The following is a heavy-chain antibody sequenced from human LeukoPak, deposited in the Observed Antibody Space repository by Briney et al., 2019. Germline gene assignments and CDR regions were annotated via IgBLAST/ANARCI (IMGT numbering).Heavy chain of an antibody. CDR1: GGSFSGYY. J-gene: IGHJ4*02. V-gene: IGHV4-34*01. CDR2: INHSGST. Sequence: SETLSLTCAVYGGSFSGYYWSWLRQPPGKGLEWLGEINHSGSTNYNPSLKRRVTISVDTSKNQFSLKLSSVTAADTAVYYCVRQTASGLFILPGGQGTLVTVSS. D-gene: IGHD3/OR15-3a*01. CDR3: VRQTASGLFILP.